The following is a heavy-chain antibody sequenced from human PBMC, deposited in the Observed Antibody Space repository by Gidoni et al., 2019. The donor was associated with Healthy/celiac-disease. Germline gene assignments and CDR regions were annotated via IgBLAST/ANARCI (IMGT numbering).Heavy chain of an antibody. CDR2: IYSGGST. CDR3: ASGGDYYYYGMDV. V-gene: IGHV3-66*01. D-gene: IGHD3-10*01. CDR1: GFTVSSNY. Sequence: EVQLVESGGGLVQPGGSLRLSCAASGFTVSSNYMSWVRQAPGKGLEWVSVIYSGGSTYYADSVKGRFTISRDNSKNTLYLQMNSLRAEDTAVYYCASGGDYYYYGMDVWGQGTTVTVSS. J-gene: IGHJ6*02.